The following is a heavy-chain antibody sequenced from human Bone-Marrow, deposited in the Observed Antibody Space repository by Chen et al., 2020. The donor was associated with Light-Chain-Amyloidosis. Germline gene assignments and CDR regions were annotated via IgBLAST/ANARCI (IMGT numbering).Heavy chain of an antibody. D-gene: IGHD5-12*01. Sequence: EVQLEQSGPEVKKPWESLKISCKGSGYTFPNYWIGWVRQMPGKGLEWMGVIYPDDSDARYSPSFEGQVTISADKSITTAYLQWRSLKASDTAMYYWARRRDGYNFDYWGQGTLVTVAS. CDR2: IYPDDSDA. V-gene: IGHV5-51*01. CDR1: GYTFPNYW. CDR3: ARRRDGYNFDY. J-gene: IGHJ4*02.